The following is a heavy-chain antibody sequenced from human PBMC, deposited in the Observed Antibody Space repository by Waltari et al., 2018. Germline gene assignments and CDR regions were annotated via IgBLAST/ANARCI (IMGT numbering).Heavy chain of an antibody. V-gene: IGHV4-59*01. Sequence: QVQLQESGPGLVKPSETLSLTCTVSGGSISSYYWSWIRQPPGKGLEWIGYIYYSGSTNYNPTLKSRVTISVDTSKNQFSLKLSSVTAADTAVYYCARDNPPNAEDSSSYLMGFDYWGQGTLVTVSS. D-gene: IGHD3-22*01. CDR1: GGSISSYY. CDR2: IYYSGST. J-gene: IGHJ4*02. CDR3: ARDNPPNAEDSSSYLMGFDY.